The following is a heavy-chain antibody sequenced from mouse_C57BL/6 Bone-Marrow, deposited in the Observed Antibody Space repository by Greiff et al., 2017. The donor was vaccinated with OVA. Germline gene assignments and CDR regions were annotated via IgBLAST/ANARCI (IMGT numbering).Heavy chain of an antibody. Sequence: VMLVQSGPELVKPGASVKISCTASGFEFSSYWMHWVQQRPEKGLEWIGRIYPGDGDTHYTGKFPGKATLTADKSSSSAYLQLSSLTSEDSAVDDSARGKCDYPFAYWGQGTLVTVSA. V-gene: IGHV1-82*01. CDR2: IYPGDGDT. J-gene: IGHJ3*01. CDR3: ARGKCDYPFAY. D-gene: IGHD2-13*01. CDR1: GFEFSSYW.